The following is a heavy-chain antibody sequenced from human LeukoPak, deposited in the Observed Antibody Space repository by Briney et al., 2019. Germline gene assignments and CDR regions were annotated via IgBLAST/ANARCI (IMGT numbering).Heavy chain of an antibody. D-gene: IGHD1-26*01. V-gene: IGHV4-39*07. CDR3: ARDRRQNGSRGLHY. CDR1: GGSISSSSYY. Sequence: PSETLSLTCTVSGGSISSSSYYWGWIRQPPGKGLEWIGSIYYSGSTYYNPSLKSRVTISVDTSKNQFSLKLSSVTAADTAVYYCARDRRQNGSRGLHYWGQGTLVTVSS. J-gene: IGHJ4*02. CDR2: IYYSGST.